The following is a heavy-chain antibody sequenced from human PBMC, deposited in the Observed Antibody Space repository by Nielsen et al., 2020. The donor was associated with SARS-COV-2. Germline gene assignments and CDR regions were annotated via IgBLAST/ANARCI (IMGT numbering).Heavy chain of an antibody. Sequence: GESLKISCAASGFTFSSYAMSWVRQAPGKGLEWVSAISGSGGSTYYADSVKGRFTISRGNSKNTLYLQMNSLRAEDTAVYYCAKSAYSYGQGYFDYWGQGTLVTVSS. CDR2: ISGSGGST. J-gene: IGHJ4*02. V-gene: IGHV3-23*01. CDR3: AKSAYSYGQGYFDY. CDR1: GFTFSSYA. D-gene: IGHD5-18*01.